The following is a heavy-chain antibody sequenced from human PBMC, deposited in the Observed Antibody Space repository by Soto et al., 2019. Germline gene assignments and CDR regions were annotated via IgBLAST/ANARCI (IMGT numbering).Heavy chain of an antibody. V-gene: IGHV4-4*02. CDR3: ARAPNSGLYAADY. J-gene: IGHJ4*02. CDR1: GGSISSSHW. CDR2: IYHSGST. D-gene: IGHD3-16*01. Sequence: SETLSLTCAVSGGSISSSHWWNWVRQSPGKGLEWIGEIYHSGSTNSNPSLKSRVTISLDKSKNQFSLRLSSVTAADTAVYYCARAPNSGLYAADYWGQGTLVTVS.